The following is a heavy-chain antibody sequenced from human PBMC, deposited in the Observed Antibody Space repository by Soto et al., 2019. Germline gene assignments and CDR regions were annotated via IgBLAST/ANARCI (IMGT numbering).Heavy chain of an antibody. CDR2: IIPIFGTA. D-gene: IGHD2-2*01. CDR3: ARVVPAAPPGNWFDP. CDR1: GGTFSSYA. J-gene: IGHJ5*02. Sequence: SVKVSCKAPGGTFSSYAISWVRQAPGQGLEWMGGIIPIFGTANYAQKFQGRVTITADKSTSTAYMELSSLRSEDTDVYYCARVVPAAPPGNWFDPWGQGTLVTVS. V-gene: IGHV1-69*06.